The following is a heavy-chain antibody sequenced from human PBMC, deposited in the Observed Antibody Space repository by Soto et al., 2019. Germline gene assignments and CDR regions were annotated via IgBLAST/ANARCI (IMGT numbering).Heavy chain of an antibody. Sequence: PSETLSLTCTVSNGSVSSGTYSWSWVRQPPGNGLEWIGYIYYSGTTYYTPSLKSRLTMSMDRANDHFSLNLTSVTAADTAVYFCARGHYYYGMDVWGQGITVTVS. CDR2: IYYSGTT. CDR1: NGSVSSGTYS. J-gene: IGHJ6*02. CDR3: ARGHYYYGMDV. V-gene: IGHV4-30-2*01.